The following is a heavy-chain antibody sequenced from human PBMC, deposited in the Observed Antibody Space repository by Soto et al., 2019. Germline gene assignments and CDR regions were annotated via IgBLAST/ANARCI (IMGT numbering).Heavy chain of an antibody. V-gene: IGHV3-23*01. CDR3: AKERLRLGELSLYPDY. CDR1: GFTFSSYA. Sequence: GGSLRLSCAASGFTFSSYAMSWVRQAPGKGLEWVSAISGSGGSTYYADSVRGRFTISRDNSKNTLYLQMNSLRAEDTAVYYWAKERLRLGELSLYPDYWGQGTLVTVSS. CDR2: ISGSGGST. J-gene: IGHJ4*02. D-gene: IGHD3-16*02.